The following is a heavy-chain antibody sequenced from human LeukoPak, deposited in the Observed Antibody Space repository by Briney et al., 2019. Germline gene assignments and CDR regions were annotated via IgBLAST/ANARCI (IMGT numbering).Heavy chain of an antibody. CDR1: GFTFSSYA. J-gene: IGHJ4*02. V-gene: IGHV3-23*01. CDR2: ISGSGGST. Sequence: GGSLRLSCAASGFTFSSYAMSWVRQAPGRGLEWVSAISGSGGSTYYADSVKGRFTISRDNSKNTLYLQMNSLRAEDTAVYYCCTPPSGNYPSDDNWGQGTLVSVSS. CDR3: CTPPSGNYPSDDN. D-gene: IGHD1-26*01.